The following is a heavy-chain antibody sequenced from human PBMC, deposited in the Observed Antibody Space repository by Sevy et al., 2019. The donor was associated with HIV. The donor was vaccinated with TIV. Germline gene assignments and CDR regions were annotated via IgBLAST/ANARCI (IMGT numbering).Heavy chain of an antibody. J-gene: IGHJ4*02. CDR3: AREGCTRPHDY. V-gene: IGHV3-23*01. CDR1: GFAFYDYS. D-gene: IGHD2-8*01. CDR2: LSFGCGKI. Sequence: GGSLRLSCAASGFAFYDYSMSWIRQAPGKGLEWVATLSFGCGKINYADSVKGRFTISRDNSKNSFYLQMDNLRVEDPDLYYCAREGCTRPHDYWGQGTRVTVSS.